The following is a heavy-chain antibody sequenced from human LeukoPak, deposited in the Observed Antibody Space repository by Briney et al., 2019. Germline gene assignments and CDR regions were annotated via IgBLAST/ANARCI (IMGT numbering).Heavy chain of an antibody. V-gene: IGHV1-8*01. CDR3: ARVGRGSYGDYRYYYYYYGMDV. CDR2: MNPNSGNT. Sequence: ASVKVSCKASGYTFTSYDINWVRQATGQGLEWMGWMNPNSGNTGYAQKFQGRVTMTRNTSISTAYMELSSLRSEDTAVYYCARVGRGSYGDYRYYYYYYGMDVWGQGTTVTVSS. CDR1: GYTFTSYD. J-gene: IGHJ6*02. D-gene: IGHD4-17*01.